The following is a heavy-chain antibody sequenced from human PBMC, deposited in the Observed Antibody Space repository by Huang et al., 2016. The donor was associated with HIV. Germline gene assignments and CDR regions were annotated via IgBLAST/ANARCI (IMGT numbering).Heavy chain of an antibody. J-gene: IGHJ5*02. CDR3: ARGDSSGWYPFDP. D-gene: IGHD6-19*01. V-gene: IGHV4-61*02. CDR1: GGSISSGSYY. CDR2: IYTSGSP. Sequence: QVQLQESGPGLVKPSQTLSLTCAVSGGSISSGSYYWSWVRQPAGKGLEWMWRIYTSGSPNYNPSLKSRVTRFLDTSKNHFSLKLSSVTAADTAVYYCARGDSSGWYPFDPWGQGTLVTVSS.